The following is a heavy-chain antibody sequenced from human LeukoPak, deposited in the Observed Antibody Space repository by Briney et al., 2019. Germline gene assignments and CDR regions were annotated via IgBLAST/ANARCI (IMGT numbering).Heavy chain of an antibody. CDR3: ARVREYYGSGGWFDP. CDR1: GYTFTGFY. Sequence: GASVKVSFQASGYTFTGFYIHWGRPAPGQGPEWMGWINPDSGGTNYAQKFQGRVTMTRDTSIGTAYLELSRLRSDDTAVYYCARVREYYGSGGWFDPWGQGTLVTVSS. V-gene: IGHV1-2*02. J-gene: IGHJ5*02. D-gene: IGHD3-10*01. CDR2: INPDSGGT.